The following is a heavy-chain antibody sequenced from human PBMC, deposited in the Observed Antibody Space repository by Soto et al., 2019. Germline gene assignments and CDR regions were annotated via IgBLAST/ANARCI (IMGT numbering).Heavy chain of an antibody. V-gene: IGHV5-10-1*01. CDR3: ASYGGPYASCFDP. CDR1: GYSFTSYW. Sequence: PEESLKISCKGSGYSFTSYWISWVRQMPGKGLEWMGRIDPSDSYTNYSPSFQGHVTISADKSISTAYLQWSSLKASDTAMYYCASYGGPYASCFDPSGQGTLVTVSS. J-gene: IGHJ5*02. CDR2: IDPSDSYT. D-gene: IGHD4-17*01.